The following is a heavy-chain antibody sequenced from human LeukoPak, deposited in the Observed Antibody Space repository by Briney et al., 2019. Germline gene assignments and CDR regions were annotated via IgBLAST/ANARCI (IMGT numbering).Heavy chain of an antibody. CDR3: AKHSSSWYRAYYFDY. V-gene: IGHV3-23*01. J-gene: IGHJ4*02. CDR1: GFSLTTYP. CDR2: ISGSGGST. Sequence: GGSLRLSCSASGFSLTTYPMAWVRQAAGKGLEWVSAISGSGGSTYYADSVKGRFTISRDNSKNTLYLQMNSLRAEDTAVYYCAKHSSSWYRAYYFDYWGQGTLVTVSS. D-gene: IGHD6-13*01.